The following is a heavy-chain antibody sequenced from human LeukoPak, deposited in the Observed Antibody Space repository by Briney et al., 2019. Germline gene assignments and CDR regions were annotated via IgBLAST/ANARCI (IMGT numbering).Heavy chain of an antibody. CDR1: GFTFSSYA. D-gene: IGHD6-13*01. J-gene: IGHJ4*02. CDR3: AREGLSSWYTYFDY. Sequence: PGGSLRLSCAASGFTFSSYAMHWVRQAPGKGLEWVAVISYDGSNKYYADSVKGRFTISRDNSKNTLYLQMNSLRAEDTAVYYCAREGLSSWYTYFDYWGQGTLVTVSS. V-gene: IGHV3-30*01. CDR2: ISYDGSNK.